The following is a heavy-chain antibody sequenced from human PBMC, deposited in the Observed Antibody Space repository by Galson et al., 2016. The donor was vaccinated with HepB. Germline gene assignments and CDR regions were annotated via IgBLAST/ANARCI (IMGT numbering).Heavy chain of an antibody. CDR3: ARESVAIFGVVSFDS. Sequence: ETLSLTCTVSGGSITSSTYYWGWIRQPPGKGLEWIGSFHYSGTTYYNPSLRSRVTISVTTSKTQVFLKLSSVAAADTAVYYCARESVAIFGVVSFDSWGQGTLISVSS. D-gene: IGHD3-3*01. J-gene: IGHJ4*02. V-gene: IGHV4-39*02. CDR1: GGSITSSTYY. CDR2: FHYSGTT.